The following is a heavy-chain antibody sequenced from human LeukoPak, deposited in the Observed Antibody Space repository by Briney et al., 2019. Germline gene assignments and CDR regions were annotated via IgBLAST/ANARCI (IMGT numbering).Heavy chain of an antibody. CDR2: MEHSGNS. CDR3: VRRMEGLLGLYFFDY. V-gene: IGHV4-39*01. D-gene: IGHD2/OR15-2a*01. J-gene: IGHJ4*02. Sequence: PSETLSLTCTVSGGSISSSTFYWGWIRQSPGKGLEWIGSMEHSGNSHYNPSLKSRLTISLDTSKNQLSLKLSPVTAADTAVYYCVRRMEGLLGLYFFDYWGQGILVTVSS. CDR1: GGSISSSTFY.